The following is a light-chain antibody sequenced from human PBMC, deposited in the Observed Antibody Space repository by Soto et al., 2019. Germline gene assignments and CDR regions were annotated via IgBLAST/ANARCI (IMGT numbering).Light chain of an antibody. Sequence: QSALTQPPSASGSPGQSVTISCTGTISDVGGYNYVSWYQQHPGKAPKLLIYGVTKRPSGVPDRFSGSKSGNTASLTVSGLQAEDEADYYCSSYAGSNNWVFGGGTKLTVL. CDR1: ISDVGGYNY. V-gene: IGLV2-8*01. J-gene: IGLJ3*02. CDR2: GVT. CDR3: SSYAGSNNWV.